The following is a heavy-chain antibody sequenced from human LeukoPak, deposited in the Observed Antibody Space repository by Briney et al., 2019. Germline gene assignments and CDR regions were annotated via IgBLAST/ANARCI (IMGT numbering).Heavy chain of an antibody. Sequence: ASVKVSCKASGGTFSSYAISWVRQAPGQGLEWMGGIIPIFGTANYAQKFQGRVTITTDESTSTAYMELSSLRSEDTAVYYCARFSGSLASFDYWGQGTLVTVSS. CDR3: ARFSGSLASFDY. V-gene: IGHV1-69*05. CDR2: IIPIFGTA. D-gene: IGHD1-26*01. CDR1: GGTFSSYA. J-gene: IGHJ4*02.